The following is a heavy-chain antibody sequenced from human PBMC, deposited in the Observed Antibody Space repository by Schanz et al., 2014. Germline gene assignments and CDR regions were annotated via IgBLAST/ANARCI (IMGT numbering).Heavy chain of an antibody. V-gene: IGHV1-3*01. D-gene: IGHD6-13*01. CDR1: GYSFTPFP. CDR3: ARSGSSNWYFFGQ. J-gene: IGHJ4*02. Sequence: QVQLVQSWAEVKGPGASVKVSCKASGYSFTPFPIHWVRQAPGQRLEWMGWINAGTGNTEYSQKFQDRVTITRDTLASTAYMEVSSLRSEDTAVYFCARSGSSNWYFFGQRGQGTLVTVSS. CDR2: INAGTGNT.